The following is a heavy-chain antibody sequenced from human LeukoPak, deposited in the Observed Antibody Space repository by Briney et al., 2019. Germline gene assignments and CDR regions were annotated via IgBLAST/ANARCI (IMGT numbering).Heavy chain of an antibody. Sequence: GESLTLSCTASGFTSSSLSMRWVRQPAGKGLEWVATIRSNGDTTYNADSVKGRFTISRDNSKNTLYLELNSLRVEDTATYYCAKGQELADGVFGSWGQGTMVTVS. CDR3: AKGQELADGVFGS. D-gene: IGHD1-1*01. CDR2: IRSNGDTT. CDR1: GFTSSSLS. V-gene: IGHV3-23*01. J-gene: IGHJ4*02.